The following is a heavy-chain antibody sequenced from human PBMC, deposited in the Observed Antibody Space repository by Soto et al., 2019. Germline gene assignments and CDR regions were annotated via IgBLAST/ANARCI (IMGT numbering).Heavy chain of an antibody. CDR3: AKVFVGAFDI. V-gene: IGHV3-30*18. CDR2: ISYDGSNK. J-gene: IGHJ3*02. D-gene: IGHD2-21*01. CDR1: GFTFSSYG. Sequence: VQLVESGGGVVQPGRSLRLSCAASGFTFSSYGMHWVRQAPGKGLEWVAVISYDGSNKYYADSVKGRFTISRDNSKNTLYLQMNSLRAEDTAVYYCAKVFVGAFDIWGQGTMVTVSS.